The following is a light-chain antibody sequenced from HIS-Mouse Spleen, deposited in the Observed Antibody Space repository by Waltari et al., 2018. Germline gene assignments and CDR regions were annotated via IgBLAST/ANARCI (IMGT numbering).Light chain of an antibody. CDR2: GAS. CDR1: QSVSSSY. J-gene: IGKJ2*01. CDR3: QQYGSSPPYT. V-gene: IGKV3-20*01. Sequence: EIVLTQSPGPLSLSPGERAPLSCRASQSVSSSYLAWYQQKPGQAPSLLIYGASSRATGIPDRFSGSGSGTDFTLTISRLEPEDFAVYYCQQYGSSPPYTFGQGTKLEIK.